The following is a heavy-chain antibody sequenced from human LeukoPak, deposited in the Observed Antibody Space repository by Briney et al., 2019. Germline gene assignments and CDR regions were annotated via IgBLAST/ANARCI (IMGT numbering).Heavy chain of an antibody. CDR3: ARDWLVAAAGLDY. CDR1: GGTFISYA. CDR2: IIPIFGTA. Sequence: SVKVSCKASGGTFISYAISWVRQAPGQGLEWMGRIIPIFGTANYAQKLQGRVTLTTDESTSTAYMGLSSLRSEDTAVYYCARDWLVAAAGLDYWGQGTLVTVSS. V-gene: IGHV1-69*05. D-gene: IGHD6-13*01. J-gene: IGHJ4*02.